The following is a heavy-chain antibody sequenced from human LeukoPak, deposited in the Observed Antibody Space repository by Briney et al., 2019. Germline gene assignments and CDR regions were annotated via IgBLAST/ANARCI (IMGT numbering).Heavy chain of an antibody. V-gene: IGHV4-4*07. CDR1: GDSLRSYY. Sequence: PSETLSLTCTVSGDSLRSYYWSLIRQTAGKGLEWIGRINTSGSTNYNPSLKSRVSMSLDTSKNQFSLSPTSVTAADTAVYYCARGGGHDAFDIWGQGTMVTVSS. J-gene: IGHJ3*02. CDR3: ARGGGHDAFDI. CDR2: INTSGST.